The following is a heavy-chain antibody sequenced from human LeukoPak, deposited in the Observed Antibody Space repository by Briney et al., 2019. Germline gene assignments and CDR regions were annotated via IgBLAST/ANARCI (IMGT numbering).Heavy chain of an antibody. Sequence: SETLSLTCAVYGGSFSGYYWSWVRQPPGKGLEWIGEINHSGSTIYNPSLNSRVTISVDTSKNQFSLKLSSVTAADTAVYYCARPGAAIGKGYFQHWGQGTLVTVSS. CDR2: INHSGST. D-gene: IGHD2-2*02. CDR1: GGSFSGYY. CDR3: ARPGAAIGKGYFQH. J-gene: IGHJ1*01. V-gene: IGHV4-34*01.